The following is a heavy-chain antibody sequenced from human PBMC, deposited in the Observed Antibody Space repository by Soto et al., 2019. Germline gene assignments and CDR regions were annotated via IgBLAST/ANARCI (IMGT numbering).Heavy chain of an antibody. CDR3: SRDHGYQLLPDLGEDAFDI. V-gene: IGHV4-31*03. CDR2: IYYSGST. J-gene: IGHJ3*02. D-gene: IGHD2-2*01. Sequence: QVQLQESGPGLVKPSQTLSLTCTVSGGSINIGCYYWRWIRQHPGKGLEWIGYIYYSGSTYYNPSLNSRVTISVDTSKNQFSLKLSAVTAAATYVYYCSRDHGYQLLPDLGEDAFDILVQGLMVTVSS. CDR1: GGSINIGCYY.